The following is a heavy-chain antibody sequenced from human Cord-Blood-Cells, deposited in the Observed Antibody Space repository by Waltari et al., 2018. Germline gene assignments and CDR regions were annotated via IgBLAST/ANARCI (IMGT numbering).Heavy chain of an antibody. CDR2: IYSGGST. J-gene: IGHJ4*02. Sequence: EVQLVESGGGLIQPGGSLRLSCPASGFTVRSNYMSWVRQAPGKGLEWVSVIYSGGSTYYADSVKGRFTISRDNSKNTLYLQMNSLRAEDTAVYYCARARGFWSGCDYWGQGTLVTVSS. CDR1: GFTVRSNY. D-gene: IGHD3-3*01. V-gene: IGHV3-53*01. CDR3: ARARGFWSGCDY.